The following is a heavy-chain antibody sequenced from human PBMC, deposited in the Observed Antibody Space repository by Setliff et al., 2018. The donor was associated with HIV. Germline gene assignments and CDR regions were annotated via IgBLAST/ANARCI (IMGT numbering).Heavy chain of an antibody. CDR1: GGSLSDYY. CDR2: VYYNGNI. V-gene: IGHV4-59*08. J-gene: IGHJ4*02. D-gene: IGHD6-19*01. Sequence: PSETLSLTCTVSGGSLSDYYWSWIRQAPVKGLEWIGYVYYNGNINYRNPSLASRLSISVDKSKNQFSLTLSSVTAADTAVYYGASARSDWYKVRPYYFDLWGQGTPVTVSS. CDR3: ASARSDWYKVRPYYFDL.